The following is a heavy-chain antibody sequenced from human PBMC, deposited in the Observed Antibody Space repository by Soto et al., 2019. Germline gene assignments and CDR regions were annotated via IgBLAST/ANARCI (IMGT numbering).Heavy chain of an antibody. CDR3: ARLYYDSRGYYWFDP. CDR2: VYHTGST. J-gene: IGHJ5*02. V-gene: IGHV4-39*01. D-gene: IGHD3-22*01. Sequence: QLQLQESGPGLVMPSETLSLSCTVSGDSISSTSYYWGWIRQPPGKGLEWIGSVYHTGSTYDNPSLKSRVTISVDTSRNQFSLKLSSVTAADTAAYYCARLYYDSRGYYWFDPWGQGTLVTVS. CDR1: GDSISSTSYY.